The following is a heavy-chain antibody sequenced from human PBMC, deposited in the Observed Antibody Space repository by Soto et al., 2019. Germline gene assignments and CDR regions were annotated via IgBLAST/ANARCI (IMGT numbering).Heavy chain of an antibody. J-gene: IGHJ6*03. CDR3: TRDKKQQLEYYYYYYYMDV. CDR2: IRSKAYGGTT. D-gene: IGHD6-13*01. Sequence: GGSLRLSYTASGFTFGDYAMSWFRQAPGKGLEWVGFIRSKAYGGTTEYAASVKGRFTIPRDDSKSIAYLQMNSLKTEDTAVYYCTRDKKQQLEYYYYYYYMDVWGKGT. V-gene: IGHV3-49*03. CDR1: GFTFGDYA.